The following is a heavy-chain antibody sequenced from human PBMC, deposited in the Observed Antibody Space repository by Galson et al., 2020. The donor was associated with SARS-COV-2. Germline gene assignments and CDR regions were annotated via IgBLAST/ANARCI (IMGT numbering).Heavy chain of an antibody. CDR2: TDSDDDK. CDR1: GHSLSTSARC. D-gene: IGHD6-13*01. V-gene: IGHV2-70*11. J-gene: IGHJ4*02. Sequence: SDPTLIKPTQTLTLTYTFSGHSLSTSARCVRWIRQPPGKDLEWLARTDSDDDKYYSTSLKTRLTLSKDTSKNQVVVTMTNMDTVDTATYYCVWISIAASGTSFDYWGQGTLVTVSS. CDR3: VWISIAASGTSFDY.